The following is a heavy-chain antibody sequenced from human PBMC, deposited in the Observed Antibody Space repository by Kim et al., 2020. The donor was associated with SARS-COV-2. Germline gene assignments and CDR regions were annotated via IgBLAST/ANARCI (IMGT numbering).Heavy chain of an antibody. Sequence: AQKFQGRGTMTEDTSTDTAYMELSSLRSEDTAVYYCATAYSGSYIGAFDIWGQGTMVTVSS. V-gene: IGHV1-24*01. D-gene: IGHD1-26*01. CDR3: ATAYSGSYIGAFDI. J-gene: IGHJ3*02.